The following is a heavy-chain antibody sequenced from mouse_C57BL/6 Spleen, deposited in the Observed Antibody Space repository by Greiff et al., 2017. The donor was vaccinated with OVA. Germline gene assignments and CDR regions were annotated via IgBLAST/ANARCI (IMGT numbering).Heavy chain of an antibody. V-gene: IGHV1-55*01. CDR2: IYPGSGST. CDR1: GYTFTSYW. CDR3: ARLDDYDGGYAMDY. J-gene: IGHJ4*01. D-gene: IGHD2-4*01. Sequence: QVQLQQPGAELVKPGASVKMSCKASGYTFTSYWITWVKQRPGQGLEWIGDIYPGSGSTNYNEKFKSKAPLTVDTSSSTAYMQLSSLTSEDSAVYYCARLDDYDGGYAMDYWGQGTSVTVSS.